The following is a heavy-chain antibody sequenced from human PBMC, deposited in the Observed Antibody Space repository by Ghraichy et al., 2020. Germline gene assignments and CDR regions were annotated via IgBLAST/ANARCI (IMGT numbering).Heavy chain of an antibody. CDR1: GVSVSDYY. V-gene: IGHV4-59*02. CDR3: ARDILFRNLFSTEDRDMDV. J-gene: IGHJ6*02. D-gene: IGHD3-10*01. CDR2: ISYSEST. Sequence: SETLSLTCTVSGVSVSDYYWSWIRQTPGKGLEWMGYISYSESTSYNPSLKSRLTMSLDTSKRQISLRLSSVTAADTAVYYCARDILFRNLFSTEDRDMDVWGQATIVTVTS.